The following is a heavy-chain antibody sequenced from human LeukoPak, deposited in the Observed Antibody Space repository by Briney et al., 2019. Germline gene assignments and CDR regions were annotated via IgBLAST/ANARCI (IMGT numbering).Heavy chain of an antibody. V-gene: IGHV4-59*01. CDR2: VYYTGST. D-gene: IGHD1/OR15-1a*01. Sequence: SETLSITCTVSGGSISPYYWSWIRQPPGKGLEWIGYVYYTGSTDYNPSLKSRVTISVDTSKNQFSLKLGSVAAADTAVYYCVRDRHWTNDWVFDYWGQGTLVTVSS. CDR1: GGSISPYY. J-gene: IGHJ4*02. CDR3: VRDRHWTNDWVFDY.